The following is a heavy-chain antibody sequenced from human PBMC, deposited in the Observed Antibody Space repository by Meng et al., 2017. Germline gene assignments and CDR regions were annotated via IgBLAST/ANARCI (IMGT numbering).Heavy chain of an antibody. CDR3: ATRGNPYHNC. D-gene: IGHD2-2*01. CDR1: AYNFLEYY. Sequence: QVHLVRCGGAVKAPGCSRNVSCTPSAYNFLEYYIPWVLQAAGQWLGWKGRIDTKNGDTTYAQKIQGRIPMTTDTFTSTDYMELRNLRSDDTAVDNCATRGNPYHNCWGQGTLVTVSS. J-gene: IGHJ4*02. V-gene: IGHV1-2*06. CDR2: IDTKNGDT.